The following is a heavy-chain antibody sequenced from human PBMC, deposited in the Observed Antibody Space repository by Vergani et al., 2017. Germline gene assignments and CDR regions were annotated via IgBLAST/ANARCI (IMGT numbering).Heavy chain of an antibody. V-gene: IGHV3-21*01. CDR3: ARDQCSSTSCDRSFDY. Sequence: EVQLVESGGGLVKPGGSLRLSCAASGFTFSSSSMNWVRQAPGKGLEWVSSISSSSSYIYYADSVKGRFTISRDNAKNSLYLQMNSLRAEDTAVYYCARDQCSSTSCDRSFDYWGQGTLVTVSS. J-gene: IGHJ4*02. CDR1: GFTFSSSS. D-gene: IGHD2-2*01. CDR2: ISSSSSYI.